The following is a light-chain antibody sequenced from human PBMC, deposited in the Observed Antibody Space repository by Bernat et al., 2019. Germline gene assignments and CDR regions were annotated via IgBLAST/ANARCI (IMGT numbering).Light chain of an antibody. CDR3: SSYAGSNNFV. V-gene: IGLV2-8*01. CDR2: EVS. J-gene: IGLJ1*01. Sequence: QSALTQPPSASGSPGQSVTISCTGTSSGVGGYNYVSWYQQHPGKAPKLMIYEVSKRPSGVPDRFSGSKSGNTASLTVSGLQAEDDADYYCSSYAGSNNFVFGTGTKVTVL. CDR1: SSGVGGYNY.